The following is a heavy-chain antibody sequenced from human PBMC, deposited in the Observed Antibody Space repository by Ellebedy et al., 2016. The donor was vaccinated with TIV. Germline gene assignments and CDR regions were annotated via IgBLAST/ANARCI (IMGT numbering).Heavy chain of an antibody. CDR2: IKSKSRGETI. CDR3: IRVKDGGAFDL. V-gene: IGHV3-15*01. D-gene: IGHD3-10*01. J-gene: IGHJ3*01. Sequence: GESLKISCAASGFTFSSYAMSWVRQAPGKGPEWVGRIKSKSRGETIDYASPVKNRFIVSRDDSKNMLYLQMNSLKTEDTAMYFCIRVKDGGAFDLWGHGTMVTVSS. CDR1: GFTFSSYA.